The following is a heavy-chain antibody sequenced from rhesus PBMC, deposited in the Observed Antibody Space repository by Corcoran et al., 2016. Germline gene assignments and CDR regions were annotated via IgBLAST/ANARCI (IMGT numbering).Heavy chain of an antibody. Sequence: QLQLQESGPGLVKPSETLSVTCAVSGGSISSSYWSWTRQAPGKGLEWIGYITYSGSTSYNPSLKSRVTISRDTSKNQFSLKLSSVTAADTAVYYCARDRIAAAESDYWGQGVLVTVSS. D-gene: IGHD6-31*01. V-gene: IGHV4-122*02. CDR2: ITYSGST. CDR1: GGSISSSY. CDR3: ARDRIAAAESDY. J-gene: IGHJ4*01.